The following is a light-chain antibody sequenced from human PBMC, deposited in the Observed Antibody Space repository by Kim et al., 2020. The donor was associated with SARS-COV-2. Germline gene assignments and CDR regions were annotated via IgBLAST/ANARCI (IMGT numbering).Light chain of an antibody. CDR1: QSVSSSY. CDR2: VRS. J-gene: IGKJ1*01. V-gene: IGKV3-20*01. CDR3: QQYGSSPGT. Sequence: SPGERATLSCRASQSVSSSYLTWYQQKPGQAPRLLIFVRSSRATSIPHRFSGSVSGTDFTLTISRLEPDDFAVYYCQQYGSSPGTFGHGTKVDIK.